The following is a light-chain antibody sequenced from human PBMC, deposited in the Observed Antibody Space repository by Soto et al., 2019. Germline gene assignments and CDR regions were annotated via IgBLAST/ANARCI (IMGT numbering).Light chain of an antibody. CDR1: QTINNY. J-gene: IGKJ2*01. V-gene: IGKV1-39*01. CDR3: QQVYDFPHT. Sequence: DIQMTQSPSSLSASVGARVTITCRTSQTINNYLNWYRQKPGKVPEVLIYGASSLQRGVSSRFTGSASRTYFTLTISSLQPEDFATYYCQQVYDFPHTFGQGTKVE. CDR2: GAS.